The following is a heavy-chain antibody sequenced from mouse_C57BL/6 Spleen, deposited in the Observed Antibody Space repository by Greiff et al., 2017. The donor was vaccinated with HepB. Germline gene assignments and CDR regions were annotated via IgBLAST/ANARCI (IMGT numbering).Heavy chain of an antibody. CDR1: GYTFTDYE. V-gene: IGHV1-15*01. Sequence: QVQLQQSGAELVRPGASVTLSCKASGYTFTDYEMHWVKQTPVHGLEWIGAIDPETGGTAYNQKFKGKAILTADKSSSTAYLELRSLTSEDSAVYYCTRVTVVATTHWYFDVWGTGTTVTVSS. J-gene: IGHJ1*03. D-gene: IGHD1-1*01. CDR3: TRVTVVATTHWYFDV. CDR2: IDPETGGT.